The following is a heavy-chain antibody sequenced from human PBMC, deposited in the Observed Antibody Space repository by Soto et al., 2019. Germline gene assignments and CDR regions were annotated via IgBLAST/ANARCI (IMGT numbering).Heavy chain of an antibody. V-gene: IGHV4-39*02. D-gene: IGHD6-25*01. Sequence: QMRLQESGPGVVKPSETLSLTCTVSGGSFCSGGHYWVWIRQSREKGLEFIGNVHYEGTTYYNASLRRPVTISVTTTNNHFPLLMSSVTAADTADYYGRGRGYLAASSWGPGILFTVSS. CDR1: GGSFCSGGHY. CDR2: VHYEGTT. CDR3: RGRGYLAASS. J-gene: IGHJ4*02.